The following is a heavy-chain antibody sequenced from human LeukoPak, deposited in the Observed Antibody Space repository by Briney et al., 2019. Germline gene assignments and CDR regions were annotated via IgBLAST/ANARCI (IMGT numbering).Heavy chain of an antibody. CDR2: INPNSGGT. CDR3: ARGERDGDLDS. J-gene: IGHJ4*02. CDR1: GYTFTAYY. V-gene: IGHV1-2*02. Sequence: ASVKVSCKVSGYTFTAYYIHCVRQAPGQGLEWMGWINPNSGGTNYAQKIQGRVTMTRDTSINTAYMELSRLRSDDTAVYYCARGERDGDLDSWGQGTLVTVSS. D-gene: IGHD4-17*01.